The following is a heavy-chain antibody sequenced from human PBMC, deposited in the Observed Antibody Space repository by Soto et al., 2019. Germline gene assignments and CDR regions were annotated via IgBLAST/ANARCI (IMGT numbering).Heavy chain of an antibody. CDR2: IYWNDDK. Sequence: SGPTLVNPTQTLTLTCTFSGFSLSTSGVGVGWIRQPPGKALEWLALIYWNDDKRYSPSLKSRLTITKDTSKNQVVLTMTNMDPVDTATYYCAHSDVTPSRYYYYYYGMDVWGQGTTVTVSS. J-gene: IGHJ6*02. V-gene: IGHV2-5*01. CDR1: GFSLSTSGVG. CDR3: AHSDVTPSRYYYYYYGMDV. D-gene: IGHD2-21*02.